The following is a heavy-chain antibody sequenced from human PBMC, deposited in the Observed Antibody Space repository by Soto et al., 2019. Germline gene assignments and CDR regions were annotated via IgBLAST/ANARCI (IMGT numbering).Heavy chain of an antibody. J-gene: IGHJ5*02. D-gene: IGHD6-25*01. CDR2: INHSGST. V-gene: IGHV4-34*01. CDR3: ARAERVPRSEIDR. Sequence: PPSKGKEWNGEINHSGSTNYNPSLKSRVTISVDTSKNQFSLKLSSVTAADTAIYLCARAERVPRSEIDRWGLETAVTLSS.